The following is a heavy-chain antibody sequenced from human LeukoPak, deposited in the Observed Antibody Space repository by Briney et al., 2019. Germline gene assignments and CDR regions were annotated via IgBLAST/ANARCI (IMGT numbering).Heavy chain of an antibody. CDR2: ISAYNGNT. J-gene: IGHJ6*02. Sequence: GASVNVSFQTSGYTFTSYGFSWVRQAPGQGLEWMGWISAYNGNTNYAQKLQGRITMTTDTSTSTAYMELRSLRSDDTAVYYCASVIAAAGTYIYYYGMDVWGQGTTVTVSS. D-gene: IGHD6-13*01. CDR3: ASVIAAAGTYIYYYGMDV. CDR1: GYTFTSYG. V-gene: IGHV1-18*01.